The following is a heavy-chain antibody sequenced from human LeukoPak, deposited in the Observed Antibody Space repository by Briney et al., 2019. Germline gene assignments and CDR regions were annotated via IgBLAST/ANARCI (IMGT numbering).Heavy chain of an antibody. CDR2: IYPGDSDT. V-gene: IGHV5-51*01. CDR3: ARPYSSGFAGTGGHFDY. Sequence: GESLKISCKGSGYSFTSYWVGWVRQMPGKGLEWMGIIYPGDSDTRYSPSFQGQVTISADKSISTAYLQWSSLKASDTAMYYCARPYSSGFAGTGGHFDYWGQGTLVTVSS. D-gene: IGHD6-19*01. CDR1: GYSFTSYW. J-gene: IGHJ4*02.